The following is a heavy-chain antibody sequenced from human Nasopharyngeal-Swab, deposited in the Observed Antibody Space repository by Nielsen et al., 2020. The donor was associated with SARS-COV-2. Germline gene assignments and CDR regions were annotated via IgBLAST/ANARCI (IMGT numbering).Heavy chain of an antibody. J-gene: IGHJ4*02. V-gene: IGHV7-4-1*01. D-gene: IGHD3-10*01. CDR2: INTNTGNP. Sequence: ASVKVSCKASVYTFTSYAMIWVRQAPGQGLEWMGWINTNTGNPTYAQGFTGRFVFSLDTSVSTAYLQIGSLKAKDAAVYYCARGVPCQYYYGSGDYWGQGTLVTVSS. CDR3: ARGVPCQYYYGSGDY. CDR1: VYTFTSYA.